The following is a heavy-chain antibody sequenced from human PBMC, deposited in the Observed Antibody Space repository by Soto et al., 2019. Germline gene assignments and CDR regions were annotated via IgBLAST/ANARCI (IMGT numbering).Heavy chain of an antibody. Sequence: QVQLVESGGGVVQPGRSLRLSCAASGFTFSSYAMHWVRQAPGKGLEWVAVISYDGSNKYYADSVKGRFTISRDNSKNTLYLQMNSLRAEDTAVDYCARDNVRGVIITYYFDYWGQGTLVTVSS. J-gene: IGHJ4*02. CDR3: ARDNVRGVIITYYFDY. CDR1: GFTFSSYA. D-gene: IGHD3-10*01. CDR2: ISYDGSNK. V-gene: IGHV3-30-3*01.